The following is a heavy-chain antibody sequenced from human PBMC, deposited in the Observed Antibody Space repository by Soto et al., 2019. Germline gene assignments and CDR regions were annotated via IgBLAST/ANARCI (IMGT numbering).Heavy chain of an antibody. CDR3: ATAVTARIYYNSGMDV. J-gene: IGHJ6*02. D-gene: IGHD2-21*02. CDR1: GGSFSTYG. V-gene: IGHV1-69*14. Sequence: QVHLVQSGAEVKKPGSSVNISCKASGGSFSTYGINWVRKSPGQGLEWMGGIIPASATENYGQKFQGRVTITADKSTNIAHMQMSSLRSEDTAVYYCATAVTARIYYNSGMDVWGQGTTVTVSS. CDR2: IIPASATE.